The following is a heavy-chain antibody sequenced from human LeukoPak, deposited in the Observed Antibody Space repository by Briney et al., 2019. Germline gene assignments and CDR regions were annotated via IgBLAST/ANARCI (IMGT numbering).Heavy chain of an antibody. CDR2: LPDDRRNK. J-gene: IGHJ4*02. CDR1: GFTFSYYV. Sequence: PGRSLRLSCGASGFTFSYYVRQWGRRARGKVLGRVAVLPDDRRNKYYAQSLKGRFTVSRDHCKNTLYLQMNSLRPEDTPVYHCAKDQDVQAAEYYFDYWGQGSLVTVSS. D-gene: IGHD6-13*01. CDR3: AKDQDVQAAEYYFDY. V-gene: IGHV3-30*18.